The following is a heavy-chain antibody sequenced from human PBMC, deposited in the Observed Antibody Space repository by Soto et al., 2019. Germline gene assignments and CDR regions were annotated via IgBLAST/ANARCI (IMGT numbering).Heavy chain of an antibody. D-gene: IGHD2-15*01. CDR2: IYTSGST. CDR3: ARGGDCSGGSCYGTAFDI. CDR1: GGSISSYY. J-gene: IGHJ3*02. Sequence: QVQLQESGPGLVKPSETLSLTCTVSGGSISSYYWSWIRQPAGKGLEWIGRIYTSGSTNYNPSLKSRVTMSVDTSKNHFSLKLSSVTAADTAVYYCARGGDCSGGSCYGTAFDIWGQGTMVTVSS. V-gene: IGHV4-4*07.